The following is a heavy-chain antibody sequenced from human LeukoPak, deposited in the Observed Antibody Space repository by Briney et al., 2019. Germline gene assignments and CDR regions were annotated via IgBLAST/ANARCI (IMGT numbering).Heavy chain of an antibody. V-gene: IGHV3-9*01. Sequence: GRSLRLSCAASGLTFDDHAMYWVRQAPGKGLEWVSGINWDGSRIGYADAVKGRFTISRDSAKNSLYLQMNSLRPEDTALYYCARASYYYDSSGLGAFDIWGQGTLVTVSS. J-gene: IGHJ3*02. CDR3: ARASYYYDSSGLGAFDI. CDR1: GLTFDDHA. D-gene: IGHD3-22*01. CDR2: INWDGSRI.